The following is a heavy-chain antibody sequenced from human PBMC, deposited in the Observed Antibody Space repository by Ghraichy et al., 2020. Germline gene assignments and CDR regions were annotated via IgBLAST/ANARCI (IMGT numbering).Heavy chain of an antibody. CDR1: GGSISTYY. J-gene: IGHJ1*01. D-gene: IGHD3-16*01. V-gene: IGHV4-59*01. CDR3: ARGFYDSVWGTYRIEYFHH. CDR2: IFYNGNT. Sequence: GSLSLTCSLSGGSISTYYWNWIRQPPGKGLEWIGHIFYNGNTNYNPSLKSRVSISVDTSKNQISLKLNSVTAADTAVYYCARGFYDSVWGTYRIEYFHHWGQGTLVTVSS.